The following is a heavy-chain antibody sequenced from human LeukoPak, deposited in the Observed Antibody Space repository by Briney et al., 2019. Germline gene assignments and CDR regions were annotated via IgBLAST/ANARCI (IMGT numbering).Heavy chain of an antibody. CDR1: GDSISGYY. J-gene: IGHJ4*02. Sequence: SETLSLTCTVSGDSISGYYWSWIRQPPGKGLEWIGYIYYSGTTNYNPSPNSRVTISVDTSKNEASLKLSSVTAADTAVYYCARSRYNWNYYFDYWGQGTLVTVSS. D-gene: IGHD1-7*01. CDR3: ARSRYNWNYYFDY. CDR2: IYYSGTT. V-gene: IGHV4-59*01.